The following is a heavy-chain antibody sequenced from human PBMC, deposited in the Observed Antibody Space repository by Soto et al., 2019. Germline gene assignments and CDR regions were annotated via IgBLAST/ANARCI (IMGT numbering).Heavy chain of an antibody. V-gene: IGHV4-59*08. CDR2: IYYSGST. CDR1: GGKSSNFG. Sequence: VVGGKSSNFGGSWIRKPPGKGLEWIGYIYYSGSTNYTPSLKSRVTISVDTSKNQFSLKLSSVTAADTALYYCARHVWSSGWILDYWGQGTLVTVSS. J-gene: IGHJ4*02. D-gene: IGHD6-19*01. CDR3: ARHVWSSGWILDY.